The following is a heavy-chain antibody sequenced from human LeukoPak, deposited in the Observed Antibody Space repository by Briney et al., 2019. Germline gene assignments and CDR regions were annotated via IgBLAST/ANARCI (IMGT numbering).Heavy chain of an antibody. V-gene: IGHV3-21*01. J-gene: IGHJ4*02. Sequence: GGSLRLSCAASGFTFSSYSMNWARQAPGKGLEWVSSISSSSSYIYYADSVKGRFTISRDNSKNTLYLQMNSLRAEDTAVYYCARGWVFVYYDFWSGYPDYFDYWGQGTLVTVSS. D-gene: IGHD3-3*01. CDR2: ISSSSSYI. CDR1: GFTFSSYS. CDR3: ARGWVFVYYDFWSGYPDYFDY.